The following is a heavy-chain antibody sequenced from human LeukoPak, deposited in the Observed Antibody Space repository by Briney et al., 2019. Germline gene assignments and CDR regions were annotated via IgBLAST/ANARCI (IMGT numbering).Heavy chain of an antibody. V-gene: IGHV1-69*13. CDR1: GGTFSSYA. Sequence: SVKVSCKASGGTFSSYAISWVRQAPGRGLEWMGGIIPIFGTANYAQKFQGRVTITADESTSTAYMELSSLRSEDTAVYYCARARSVTTRYYYYGMDVWGQGTTVTVSS. CDR3: ARARSVTTRYYYYGMDV. CDR2: IIPIFGTA. D-gene: IGHD4-11*01. J-gene: IGHJ6*02.